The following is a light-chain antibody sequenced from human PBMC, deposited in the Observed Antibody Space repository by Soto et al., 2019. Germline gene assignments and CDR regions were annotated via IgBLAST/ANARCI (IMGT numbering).Light chain of an antibody. V-gene: IGLV2-8*01. CDR2: EVK. CDR1: SSNVGGYNY. CDR3: SSYVWSTSVV. J-gene: IGLJ1*01. Sequence: QSPPTQLSSASGTPGQSVSSCCTETSSNVGGYNYVAWYQPHPGQAPKLMIYEVKQRPSGVPDRFSGSKSGNTACLTDSGLQAEDEAGYYCSSYVWSTSVVFGKWPKVPV.